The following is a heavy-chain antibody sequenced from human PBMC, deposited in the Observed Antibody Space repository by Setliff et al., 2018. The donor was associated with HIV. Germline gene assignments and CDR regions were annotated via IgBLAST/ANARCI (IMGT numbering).Heavy chain of an antibody. CDR2: INAGNGDT. V-gene: IGHV1-3*01. D-gene: IGHD3-22*01. CDR1: GFTFSNYA. J-gene: IGHJ3*02. CDR3: ARDRNYQDTSGYWQVFDI. Sequence: ASVKVSCKTSGFTFSNYAIHWVRQAPGQGLEWMGWINAGNGDTRYSPRFQGRVTMTTDTSTSTAYMELRSLRSGDTAVYYCARDRNYQDTSGYWQVFDIWGQGTMVTVSS.